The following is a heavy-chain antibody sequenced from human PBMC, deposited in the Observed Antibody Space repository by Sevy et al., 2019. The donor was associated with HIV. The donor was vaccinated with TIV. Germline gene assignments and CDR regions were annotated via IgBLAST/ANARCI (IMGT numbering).Heavy chain of an antibody. J-gene: IGHJ6*02. D-gene: IGHD4-17*01. Sequence: GGSLRLSCIVSGFTFKSYAMHWVRQAPGKGLEWVTFIRNDGSTKYYTDSVRGRFTISRDNSKNTLYLQMNSLRGEDTAVYYCAKGPHPAVTTSYGFDVWGQGTTLTVSS. V-gene: IGHV3-30*02. CDR2: IRNDGSTK. CDR3: AKGPHPAVTTSYGFDV. CDR1: GFTFKSYA.